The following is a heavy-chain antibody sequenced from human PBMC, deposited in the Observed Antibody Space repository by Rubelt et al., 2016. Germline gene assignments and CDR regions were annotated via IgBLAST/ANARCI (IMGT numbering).Heavy chain of an antibody. CDR3: ARDQSYDSSGYYLYYYYYGMDV. Sequence: GGGLVQPGGSLRLSCAVSGLIVSVSSNYVSWVRQAPGKGLEWISVVYSSGDTYYADSVKGRFTISRDNSKNTLYLQMNSLRAEDTAVYYCARDQSYDSSGYYLYYYYYGMDVWGQGTTVTVSS. J-gene: IGHJ6*02. CDR1: GLIVSVSSNY. D-gene: IGHD3-22*01. V-gene: IGHV3-66*01. CDR2: VYSSGDT.